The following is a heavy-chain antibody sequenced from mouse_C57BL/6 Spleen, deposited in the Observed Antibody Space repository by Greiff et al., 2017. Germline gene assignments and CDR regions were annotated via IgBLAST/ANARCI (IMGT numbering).Heavy chain of an antibody. CDR1: GYAFSSSW. J-gene: IGHJ4*01. V-gene: IGHV1-82*01. CDR2: IYPGDGDT. D-gene: IGHD1-2*01. Sequence: QVQLKESGPELVKPGASVKISCKASGYAFSSSWMNWVKQRPGKGLEWIGRIYPGDGDTNYNGKFKGKATLTADKSSSTAYMQLSSLTSEDSAVYFCARYGSGYAMDYWGQGTSVTVSS. CDR3: ARYGSGYAMDY.